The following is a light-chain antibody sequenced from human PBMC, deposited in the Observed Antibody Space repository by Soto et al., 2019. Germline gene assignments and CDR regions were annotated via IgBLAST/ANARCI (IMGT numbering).Light chain of an antibody. V-gene: IGKV3-20*01. CDR3: QQYNSSPQT. Sequence: EIVLTQSPGTLSLSPGERATLSCRASQSLSSGYLAWYQQKPGQAPRLLMYGASSRATGIPDRFSGSGSGTDFTLTISRLEPEDFAVYYCQQYNSSPQTFGQGTKVEIK. J-gene: IGKJ1*01. CDR2: GAS. CDR1: QSLSSGY.